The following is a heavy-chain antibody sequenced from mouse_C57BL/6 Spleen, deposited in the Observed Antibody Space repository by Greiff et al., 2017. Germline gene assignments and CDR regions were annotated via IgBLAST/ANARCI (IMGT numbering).Heavy chain of an antibody. CDR2: IDPENGDT. CDR3: TTTSLYYYGSSWFAY. CDR1: GFNIKDDY. Sequence: VQLQQSGAELVRPGASVKLSCTASGFNIKDDYMHWVKQRPEQGLEWIGWIDPENGDTEYASKFQGKATITADTSSNTAYLQLSSLTSEDTAVYCCTTTSLYYYGSSWFAYWGQGTLVTVSA. J-gene: IGHJ3*01. V-gene: IGHV14-4*01. D-gene: IGHD1-1*01.